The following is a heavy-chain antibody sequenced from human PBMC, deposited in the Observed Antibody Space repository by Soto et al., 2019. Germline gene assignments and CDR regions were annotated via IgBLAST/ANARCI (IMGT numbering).Heavy chain of an antibody. CDR3: AKVVVQATQPRYYFYGMDV. V-gene: IGHV3-9*01. Sequence: EVQLVESGGGLAQPGRSLRLSCAASGFNFADYAMHWVRQAPGKGLEWVSGISWNSGRIGYADSVKGRFTISRDNAKKSLYLQMNSLRPEDTALYYCAKVVVQATQPRYYFYGMDVCGQGTTVTVSS. D-gene: IGHD2-8*02. CDR2: ISWNSGRI. CDR1: GFNFADYA. J-gene: IGHJ6*02.